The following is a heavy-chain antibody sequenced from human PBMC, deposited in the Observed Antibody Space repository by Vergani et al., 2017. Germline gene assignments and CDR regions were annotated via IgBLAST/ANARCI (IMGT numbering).Heavy chain of an antibody. J-gene: IGHJ4*02. CDR1: GFTFSSHA. CDR2: IKNTGDGT. V-gene: IGHV3-23*01. CDR3: GRGSDNYN. D-gene: IGHD5-24*01. Sequence: EVQLLQSEGAVVQPGGSLRLSCVASGFTFSSHAMSWVRQGHGQGLEWVPRIKNTGDGTHYADSVKGRFTISRDNAKNTLYLQMNSLRVEDTAVYYCGRGSDNYNWGQGTLVTVSS.